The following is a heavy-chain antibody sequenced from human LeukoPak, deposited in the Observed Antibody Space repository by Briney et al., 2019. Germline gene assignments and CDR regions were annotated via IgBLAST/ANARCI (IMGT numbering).Heavy chain of an antibody. V-gene: IGHV3-20*04. CDR3: ARAKPGTYYYGSGSQDYYMDV. D-gene: IGHD3-10*01. Sequence: GGSLRPSCAASGFTFDDYGMSWDRQAPGEGLEWVSGINWDGGSTGYADSVKGRFTISRDNAKNSLYLQMNSLRAEDTALYYCARAKPGTYYYGSGSQDYYMDVWGKGTTVTVSS. CDR2: INWDGGST. J-gene: IGHJ6*03. CDR1: GFTFDDYG.